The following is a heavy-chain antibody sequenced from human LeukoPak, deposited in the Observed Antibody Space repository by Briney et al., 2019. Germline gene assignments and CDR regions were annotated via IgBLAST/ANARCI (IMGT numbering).Heavy chain of an antibody. Sequence: PGRSLRLSCAASGFTFSSYGMHWVRQAPGKGLEWVAVIWYDGSNKYYADSVKGRFTISRDNSKNTLYLQMNSLRAEDTAVYYCAREQEERELLYYFDYWGQGTLVTVSS. J-gene: IGHJ4*02. D-gene: IGHD1-26*01. CDR1: GFTFSSYG. CDR3: AREQEERELLYYFDY. V-gene: IGHV3-33*01. CDR2: IWYDGSNK.